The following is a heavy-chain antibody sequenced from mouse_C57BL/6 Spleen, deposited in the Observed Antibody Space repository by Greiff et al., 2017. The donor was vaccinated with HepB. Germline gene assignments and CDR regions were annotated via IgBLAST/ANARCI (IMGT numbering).Heavy chain of an antibody. V-gene: IGHV5-17*01. Sequence: EVQGVESGGGLVKPGGSLKLSCAASGFTFSDYGMHWVRQAPEKGLEWVAYISSGSSTIYYADTVKGRFTISRDNSKTTLILQMTSLRFEDTDMYYCARNPEDHDEDGYFDVWGTRTTVTVSS. CDR2: ISSGSSTI. D-gene: IGHD2-4*01. CDR1: GFTFSDYG. CDR3: ARNPEDHDEDGYFDV. J-gene: IGHJ1*03.